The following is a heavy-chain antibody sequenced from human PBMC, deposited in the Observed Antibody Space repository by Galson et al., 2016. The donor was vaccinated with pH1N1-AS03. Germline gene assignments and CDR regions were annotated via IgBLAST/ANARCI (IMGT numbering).Heavy chain of an antibody. J-gene: IGHJ4*02. CDR3: VRDFYGDVFGY. Sequence: CAISGDSVSSDSAAWNWIRQSPSRSLEWLGRTYYRSRWYNDYAPSLSSRVSFTADTSKNQFSLHLTSVTPEDSATYFCVRDFYGDVFGYWGQGTLVTVSS. V-gene: IGHV6-1*01. D-gene: IGHD4-17*01. CDR2: TYYRSRWYN. CDR1: GDSVSSDSAA.